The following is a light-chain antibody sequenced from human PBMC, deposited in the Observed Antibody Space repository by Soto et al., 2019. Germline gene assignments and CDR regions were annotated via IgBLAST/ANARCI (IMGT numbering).Light chain of an antibody. CDR2: GAS. CDR1: QSVSSN. CDR3: QQYNNWPLFT. V-gene: IGKV3-15*01. Sequence: EIVMTQSPATLSVSPGERATLSCRASQSVSSNLAWYQQKPGQAPRLLIYGASTRATGIPARFSGSGSGTEFTLTISSLQSEDFAVYYCQQYNNWPLFTFGPGNKVDIK. J-gene: IGKJ3*01.